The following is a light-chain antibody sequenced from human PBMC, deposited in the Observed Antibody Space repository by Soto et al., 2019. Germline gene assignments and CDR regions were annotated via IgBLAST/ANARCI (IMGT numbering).Light chain of an antibody. J-gene: IGKJ1*01. V-gene: IGKV1-5*03. CDR1: QSISSW. CDR3: QQYDIHAA. Sequence: DIQMTQSPSTLSASVGDSVTITCRASQSISSWLAWYQHTPGKAPKLLIDKASTLESGVPPRFSGSGSGTASLLTISSLQPEDFATYYCQQYDIHAAFGQGTKVDIK. CDR2: KAS.